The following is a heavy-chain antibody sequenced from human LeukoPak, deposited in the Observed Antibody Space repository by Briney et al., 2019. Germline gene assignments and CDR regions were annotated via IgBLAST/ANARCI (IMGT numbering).Heavy chain of an antibody. J-gene: IGHJ4*02. CDR2: IRYDGSSK. CDR3: AKGPPTSVAVPGAPFDY. CDR1: GFTFSSYG. D-gene: IGHD6-19*01. V-gene: IGHV3-30*02. Sequence: GGSLRLSCAASGFTFSSYGMYWVRQAPGKGLEWVAFIRYDGSSKYYTDSVKCRFTISRDNSKNTMYLQMNSLKVEDTAVYYCAKGPPTSVAVPGAPFDYWGQGTLVTVSS.